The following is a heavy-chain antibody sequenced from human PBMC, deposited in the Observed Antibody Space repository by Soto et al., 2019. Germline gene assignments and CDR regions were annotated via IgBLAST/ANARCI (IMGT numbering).Heavy chain of an antibody. CDR3: ARVWFGEYYGMDV. CDR1: GGSFSGYY. Sequence: SETLSLTCAVYGGSFSGYYWSWIRQPPGKGLEWIGEINHSGSTNYNPSLKSRVTISVDTSKNQFSLKLSSVTAADTAVYYCARVWFGEYYGMDVWGQGTTVTVSS. CDR2: INHSGST. D-gene: IGHD3-10*01. V-gene: IGHV4-34*01. J-gene: IGHJ6*02.